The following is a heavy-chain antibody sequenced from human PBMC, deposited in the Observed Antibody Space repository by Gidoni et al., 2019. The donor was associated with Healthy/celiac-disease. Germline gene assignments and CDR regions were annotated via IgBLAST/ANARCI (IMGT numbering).Heavy chain of an antibody. D-gene: IGHD6-19*01. Sequence: QVQLQESGPGLVKPSQTLSLTCTVSVGSISSGSYYWSWIRQPAGKGLEWIGRIYTSGSTNYNPSLKSRVTISVDTSKNQFSLKLSSVTAADTAVYYCARGGYSSGWYGYWGQGTLVTVSS. J-gene: IGHJ4*02. CDR2: IYTSGST. CDR1: VGSISSGSYY. V-gene: IGHV4-61*02. CDR3: ARGGYSSGWYGY.